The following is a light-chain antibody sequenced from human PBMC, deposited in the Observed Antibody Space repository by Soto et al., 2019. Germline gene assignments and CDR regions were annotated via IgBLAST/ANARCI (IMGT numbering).Light chain of an antibody. CDR2: DVN. V-gene: IGLV2-11*01. Sequence: QSALTQPRSVSGSPGQSVTISCTGTSSDVGAYNYVSWYQHHPGKAPKLMIHDVNERPSGVPDRFSGSKSGNTASLTISGLQAEDEADYYCCSYAGSYTFYVFGTGTKVTVL. CDR3: CSYAGSYTFYV. J-gene: IGLJ1*01. CDR1: SSDVGAYNY.